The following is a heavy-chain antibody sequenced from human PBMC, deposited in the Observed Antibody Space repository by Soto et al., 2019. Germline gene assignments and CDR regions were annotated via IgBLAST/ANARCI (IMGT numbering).Heavy chain of an antibody. V-gene: IGHV3-30*18. CDR1: GFTFSSYG. J-gene: IGHJ6*02. D-gene: IGHD2-2*01. CDR2: ISYDGSNK. CDR3: AKVGPSKTPYCSSTSCYSYYYYGMDV. Sequence: QVQLVESGGGVVQPGRSLRLSCAASGFTFSSYGMHWVRQAPGKGLEWVAVISYDGSNKYYADSVKGRFTISRDNSKNTLYLQMNSLRAEDTAVYYCAKVGPSKTPYCSSTSCYSYYYYGMDVWGQGTTVTVSS.